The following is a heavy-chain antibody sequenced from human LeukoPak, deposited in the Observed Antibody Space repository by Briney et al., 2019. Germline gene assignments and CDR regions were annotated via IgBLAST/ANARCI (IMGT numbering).Heavy chain of an antibody. J-gene: IGHJ4*02. Sequence: SETLSLTCTVSGGSISSGGYYWSWIRQPPGKRLEWIGEINHSGSTNYNPSLKSRVTISVDTSKNQFSLKLSSVTAADTAVYYCARGLYEGEPHFDYWGQGTLVTVSS. CDR3: ARGLYEGEPHFDY. CDR1: GGSISSGGYY. CDR2: INHSGST. V-gene: IGHV4-39*07. D-gene: IGHD3-16*01.